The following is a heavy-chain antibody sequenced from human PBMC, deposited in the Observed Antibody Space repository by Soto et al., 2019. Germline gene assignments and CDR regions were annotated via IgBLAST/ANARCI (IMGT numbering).Heavy chain of an antibody. J-gene: IGHJ4*02. V-gene: IGHV3-30-3*01. D-gene: IGHD3-16*01. CDR1: GFTFSSYA. CDR2: ISYSGSNK. Sequence: GGSLRLSCATSGFTFSSYAMHWVRQAPGKGLEWVAVISYSGSNKAYVDSVKGRFTISRDNSKNTLYLQMNSLRAEDTAVYYCAKRYYDYIWGSYREVTDDYWGQGTQVTVSS. CDR3: AKRYYDYIWGSYREVTDDY.